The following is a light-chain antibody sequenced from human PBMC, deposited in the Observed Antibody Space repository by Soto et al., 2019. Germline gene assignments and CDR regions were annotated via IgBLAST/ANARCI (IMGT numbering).Light chain of an antibody. CDR1: QVISVY. J-gene: IGKJ5*01. CDR2: SAS. V-gene: IGKV1-27*01. CDR3: QKFKTDHLT. Sequence: DIQMTQSPSSLSASVVDRVTITCRASQVISVYLAWYQQKPGKVPKILIYSASTLQSGVPSRFSGSGSGKDLALTKRSLQPEDVATYFGQKFKTDHLTLGQGTRLEIK.